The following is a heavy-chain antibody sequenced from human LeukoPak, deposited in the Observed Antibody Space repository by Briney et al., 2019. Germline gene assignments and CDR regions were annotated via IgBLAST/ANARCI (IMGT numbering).Heavy chain of an antibody. CDR2: IRFDGTDS. V-gene: IGHV3-30*02. CDR3: AMERLSGFSFVH. Sequence: GGSLRLSCVASGFTRGMHWVRQAPGNGLEWVGFIRFDGTDSDYADSVKGRFTISRDNSKNTLFPQLSSLKPEDTAMYYCAMERLSGFSFVHWGQGTLVAVSS. D-gene: IGHD3-3*01. J-gene: IGHJ5*02. CDR1: GFTRG.